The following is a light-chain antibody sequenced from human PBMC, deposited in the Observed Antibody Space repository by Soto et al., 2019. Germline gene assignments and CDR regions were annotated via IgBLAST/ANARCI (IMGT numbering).Light chain of an antibody. CDR2: DAS. CDR3: QQYRN. Sequence: DIQMTQSPSSLSASVGDRVTITCQASQDISNYLNWYQQKPGKAPKLLIYDASNLETGVPSRFSGSGSGTDFTFTISSLQPKDIATYYCQQYRNFGQGTKLEIK. CDR1: QDISNY. J-gene: IGKJ2*01. V-gene: IGKV1-33*01.